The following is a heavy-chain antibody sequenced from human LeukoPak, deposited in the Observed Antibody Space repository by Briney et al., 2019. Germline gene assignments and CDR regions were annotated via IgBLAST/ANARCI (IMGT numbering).Heavy chain of an antibody. J-gene: IGHJ4*02. CDR1: GYIFTDYG. CDR3: ARDVSRGYMDY. V-gene: IGHV1-18*01. Sequence: ASVKVSCRASGYIFTDYGITWVRQAPGQGLEWMGWISSNTGDTVYAQNVQGRVTITTDTSTSTAYMDLTSLKSDDTALYYCARDVSRGYMDYWGQGTLVTVSS. CDR2: ISSNTGDT.